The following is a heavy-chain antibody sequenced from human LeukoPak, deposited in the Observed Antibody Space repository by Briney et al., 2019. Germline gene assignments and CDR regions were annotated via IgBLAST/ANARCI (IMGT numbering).Heavy chain of an antibody. Sequence: NPSETLSLTCAVYGGSFSGYYWSWIRQPPGKGLEWIGEINHSGSTNYNPSLKSRVTISVDTSKNQFSLKLSSVTAADTAVYYCAGDGFEWELGYWGQGTLVTVSS. CDR2: INHSGST. CDR1: GGSFSGYY. J-gene: IGHJ4*02. D-gene: IGHD1-26*01. CDR3: AGDGFEWELGY. V-gene: IGHV4-34*01.